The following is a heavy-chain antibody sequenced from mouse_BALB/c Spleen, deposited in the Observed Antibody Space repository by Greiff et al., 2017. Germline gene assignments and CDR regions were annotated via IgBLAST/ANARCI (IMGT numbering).Heavy chain of an antibody. CDR3: ARSGYDYDGVYAMDY. V-gene: IGHV3-2*02. CDR1: GYSITSDYA. CDR2: ISYSGST. D-gene: IGHD2-4*01. J-gene: IGHJ4*01. Sequence: EVQLQESGPGLVKPSQSLSLTCTVTGYSITSDYAWNWIRQFPGNKLEWMGYISYSGSTSYNPSLKSRISITRDTSKNQFFLQLNSVTTEDTATYYCARSGYDYDGVYAMDYWGQGTSVTVSS.